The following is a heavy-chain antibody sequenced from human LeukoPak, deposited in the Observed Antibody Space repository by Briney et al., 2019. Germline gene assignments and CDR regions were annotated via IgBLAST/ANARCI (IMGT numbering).Heavy chain of an antibody. CDR1: GFTVGSNY. J-gene: IGHJ4*02. CDR2: LYSGGRT. V-gene: IGHV3-66*01. Sequence: GGSLRLSCEASGFTVGSNYLSWVRQAPGKGLEWVSVLYSGGRTYYADSVKGRFTISRDNAKNTLYLQMHSLRAEDTAVYYCARNSDYGLQPQMGHWGQGTLVTVSS. CDR3: ARNSDYGLQPQMGH. D-gene: IGHD4-17*01.